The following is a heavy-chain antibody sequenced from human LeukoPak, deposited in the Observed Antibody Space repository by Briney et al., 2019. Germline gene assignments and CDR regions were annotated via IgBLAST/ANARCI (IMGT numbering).Heavy chain of an antibody. D-gene: IGHD6-19*01. CDR1: GYSISSGYY. CDR3: ARVEVAGTAAFDI. CDR2: IYHSGST. J-gene: IGHJ3*02. V-gene: IGHV4-38-2*02. Sequence: SETLSLTCTVSGYSISSGYYWGWIRQPPGKGLEWIGSIYHSGSTYYNPSLKSRVTISVDTSKNQFSLKLSSVTAADTAVYYCARVEVAGTAAFDIWGQGTMVTVSS.